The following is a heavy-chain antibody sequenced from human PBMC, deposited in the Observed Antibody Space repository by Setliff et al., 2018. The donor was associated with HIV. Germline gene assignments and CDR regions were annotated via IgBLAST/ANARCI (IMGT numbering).Heavy chain of an antibody. CDR3: ARGVPLLPPRN. D-gene: IGHD1-26*01. J-gene: IGHJ4*02. CDR2: ISHAGTT. CDR1: GGSFNDHY. V-gene: IGHV4-34*01. Sequence: PSETLSLTCAVYGGSFNDHYWTWVRQPPGKGLEWIGEISHAGTTHYNPSPNSRVTISVDTSKNQFSLELSSVTAADTAVYYCARGVPLLPPRNWGQGALVTVSS.